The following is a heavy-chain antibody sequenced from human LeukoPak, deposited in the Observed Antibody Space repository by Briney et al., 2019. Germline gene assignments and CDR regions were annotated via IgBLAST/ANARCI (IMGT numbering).Heavy chain of an antibody. V-gene: IGHV3-33*01. D-gene: IGHD3-10*01. J-gene: IGHJ4*02. CDR1: GFTFNSYG. CDR2: IWYDGSNK. Sequence: GGSLRLSCAASGFTFNSYGMHWVRQAPGKGLEWVSVIWYDGSNKYYADSVKGRFTTSRDNSKNTLYLQMNSLRAEDTAVYYCARSYYYSSGSYYPFDYWGQGTLVTVSS. CDR3: ARSYYYSSGSYYPFDY.